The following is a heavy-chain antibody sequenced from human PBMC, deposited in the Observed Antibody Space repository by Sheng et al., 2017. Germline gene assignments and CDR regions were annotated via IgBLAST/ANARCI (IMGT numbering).Heavy chain of an antibody. Sequence: QVQLVQSGAEVKKPGSSVKVSCKASGGTFSSYAISWVRQAPGQGLEWMGGIIPIFGTANYAQKFQGRVTITTDESTSTAYMELSSLRSEDTAVYYCARDLYCSGGSCYHDAFDIWGQGTMVTVSS. CDR2: IIPIFGTA. J-gene: IGHJ3*02. CDR3: ARDLYCSGGSCYHDAFDI. D-gene: IGHD2-15*01. CDR1: GGTFSSYA. V-gene: IGHV1-69*05.